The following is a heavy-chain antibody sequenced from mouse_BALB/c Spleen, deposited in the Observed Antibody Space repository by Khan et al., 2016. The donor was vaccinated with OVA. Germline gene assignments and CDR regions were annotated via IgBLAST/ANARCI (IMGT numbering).Heavy chain of an antibody. J-gene: IGHJ4*01. Sequence: QVQLQQSGAELVRPGTSVKISCKASGNDFTNNWRGWVKQWPGHGLEWIGGIYPGNGNTHYNEKFKGKATLTVDKSSSTAYVQLSSPTSADSAVYFCARWGMDYWGQGTSVTVSS. V-gene: IGHV1-63*01. CDR3: ARWGMDY. CDR1: GNDFTNNW. CDR2: IYPGNGNT.